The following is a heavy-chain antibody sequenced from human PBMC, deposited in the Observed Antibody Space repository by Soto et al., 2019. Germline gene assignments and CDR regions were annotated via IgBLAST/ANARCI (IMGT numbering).Heavy chain of an antibody. CDR2: IDPSDSYT. Sequence: GESLKISCKGSGYSFTSHWIGWVRQMPGKGLEWMGRIDPSDSYTNYSPSFQGHVTISADKSISTAYLQWSSLKASDTAMYYCARRDDSSGYYSDYYYGMDVWGQGTTVTVSS. J-gene: IGHJ6*02. CDR1: GYSFTSHW. D-gene: IGHD3-22*01. V-gene: IGHV5-10-1*01. CDR3: ARRDDSSGYYSDYYYGMDV.